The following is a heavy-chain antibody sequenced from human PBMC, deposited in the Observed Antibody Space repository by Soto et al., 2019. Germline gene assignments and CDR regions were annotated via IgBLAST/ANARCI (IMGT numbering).Heavy chain of an antibody. CDR1: GFTFSRQA. J-gene: IGHJ4*02. D-gene: IGHD2-15*01. CDR2: IWYHGIDK. Sequence: QVQLVESGGGVVQPERSLRLSCAASGFTFSRQAMHWVRQAPGRGLEWVAVIWYHGIDKYYADSVKGRFTISRDNSKNTVYLQMHSLRGEDTAVYYCATGFLGLCTGGNCPLDYWGQGPLVTVSS. CDR3: ATGFLGLCTGGNCPLDY. V-gene: IGHV3-33*01.